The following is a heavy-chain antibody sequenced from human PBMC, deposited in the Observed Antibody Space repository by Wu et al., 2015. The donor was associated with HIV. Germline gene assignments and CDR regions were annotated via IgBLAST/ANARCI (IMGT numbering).Heavy chain of an antibody. J-gene: IGHJ4*02. Sequence: QGQLVQSGAEVKKPGSSVKVSCKASGGTFSSYAISWVRQAPGQGLEWMGGIIPIFGTANYAQKFQGRVTITTDESTSTAYMELSSLRSEDTAVYYCARVTRYFDWTQRGEYYFDYWGQGTLVTVSS. D-gene: IGHD3-9*01. CDR1: GGTFSSYA. V-gene: IGHV1-69*05. CDR2: IIPIFGTA. CDR3: ARVTRYFDWTQRGEYYFDY.